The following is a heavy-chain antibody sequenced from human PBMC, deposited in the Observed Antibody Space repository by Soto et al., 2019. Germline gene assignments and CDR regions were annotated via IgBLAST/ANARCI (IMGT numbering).Heavy chain of an antibody. Sequence: GGSLRLSGSACGFSLSSCWMHLVRQSPGKGLVWVSRITSDGSSTTYADSVRGRFTIARYNAKNTRYLQMNGLRADDTAVYYCATGMSSGWHHDTFDIWGQGTMVTVSS. V-gene: IGHV3-74*01. CDR1: GFSLSSCW. J-gene: IGHJ3*02. D-gene: IGHD6-19*01. CDR2: ITSDGSST. CDR3: ATGMSSGWHHDTFDI.